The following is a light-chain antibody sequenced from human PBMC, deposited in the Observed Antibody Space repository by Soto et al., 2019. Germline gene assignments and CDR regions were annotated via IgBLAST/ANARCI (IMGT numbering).Light chain of an antibody. CDR3: ATWDDSLSAKV. CDR2: RNN. J-gene: IGLJ1*01. Sequence: QLVLTQPPSASGTPGQRVSISCSGTSSNIGSNFVYWYQQLPGAAPKVVIYRNNQRPSGVPDRFFGSKSGTSASLAISGLRSEDEADYYCATWDDSLSAKVFGTGTKVTVL. CDR1: SSNIGSNF. V-gene: IGLV1-47*01.